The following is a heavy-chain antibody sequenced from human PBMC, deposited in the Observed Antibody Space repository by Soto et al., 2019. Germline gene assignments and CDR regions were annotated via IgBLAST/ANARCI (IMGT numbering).Heavy chain of an antibody. CDR2: INYSGST. V-gene: IGHV4-39*01. D-gene: IGHD6-6*01. J-gene: IGHJ5*02. Sequence: SETLSLTCTVSGGSISSSSYYWGWIRQPPGKGLEWIGSINYSGSTYYNPSLKSRVTISVDTSKNQFSLKLSSVTAADTALYYCARYSSSLGWFDPWGQGTLVTVSS. CDR1: GGSISSSSYY. CDR3: ARYSSSLGWFDP.